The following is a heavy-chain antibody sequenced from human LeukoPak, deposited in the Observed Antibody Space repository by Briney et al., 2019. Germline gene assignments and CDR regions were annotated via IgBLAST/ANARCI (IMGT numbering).Heavy chain of an antibody. D-gene: IGHD6-6*01. CDR3: VRSSSWYFDY. Sequence: ASVKVSCKVSVYTLTELSMHWVRQAPGKGLEWMGGFDPEDGETIYAQKFQGRVTMTEDTSTETAYMEMSSLRSADTGVYYCVRSSSWYFDYWGQGKLVTVSS. J-gene: IGHJ4*02. CDR2: FDPEDGET. V-gene: IGHV1-24*01. CDR1: VYTLTELS.